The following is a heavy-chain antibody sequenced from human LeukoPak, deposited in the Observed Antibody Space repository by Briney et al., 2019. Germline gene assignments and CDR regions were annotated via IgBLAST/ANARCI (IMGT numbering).Heavy chain of an antibody. V-gene: IGHV3-21*01. CDR1: GFTFSSYS. J-gene: IGHJ4*02. D-gene: IGHD3-16*01. CDR3: ARHGGGY. Sequence: GGSLRLSCAASGFTFSSYSMNWVRQAPGKGLEWVSFISTSSSYIYYADSVKGRFTISRENAKNSLYLQMNSLRAGDTAVYYCARHGGGYWGQGTLVTVSS. CDR2: ISTSSSYI.